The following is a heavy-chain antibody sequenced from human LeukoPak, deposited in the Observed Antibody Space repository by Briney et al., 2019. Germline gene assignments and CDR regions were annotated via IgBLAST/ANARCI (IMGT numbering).Heavy chain of an antibody. CDR1: GVTFSGYS. J-gene: IGHJ3*02. D-gene: IGHD2-2*01. Sequence: GGSLRLSCAASGVTFSGYSMNWVRQAPGKGLEWVSAITATSLHIYYADSVKGRFTISRDNSKNTLYLQMNSLRAEDTAVYYCARERGPDDCSSTSCLDDDAFDIWGQGTMVTVSS. CDR3: ARERGPDDCSSTSCLDDDAFDI. V-gene: IGHV3-21*04. CDR2: ITATSLHI.